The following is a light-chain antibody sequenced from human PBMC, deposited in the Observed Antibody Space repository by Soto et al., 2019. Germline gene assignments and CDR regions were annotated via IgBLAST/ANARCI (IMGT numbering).Light chain of an antibody. CDR1: SGHSSYA. CDR2: LNNDGSH. J-gene: IGLJ2*01. V-gene: IGLV4-69*01. CDR3: HTWVTGFQF. Sequence: QSVLTQSPSASASLGASVKLTCTLSSGHSSYAIAWHQKQPGKGPRYLMDLNNDGSHTKGDGIPDRFSGSSSGADRYLIISSLQSEDEADYYCHTWVTGFQFFGGGTQLTVL.